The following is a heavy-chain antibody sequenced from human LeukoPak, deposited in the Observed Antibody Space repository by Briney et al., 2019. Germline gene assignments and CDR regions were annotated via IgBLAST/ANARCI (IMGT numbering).Heavy chain of an antibody. CDR2: ISWNSGSI. Sequence: PGRSLRLSCAASGFTFDDYAMHWVRQAPGKGLEWVSGISWNSGSIGYADSVKGRFTISRDNAKNSLYLQMNSLRAEDTALYYCAKDVETTVTNGDFDYWGQGTLVTVSS. V-gene: IGHV3-9*01. CDR1: GFTFDDYA. J-gene: IGHJ4*02. D-gene: IGHD4-17*01. CDR3: AKDVETTVTNGDFDY.